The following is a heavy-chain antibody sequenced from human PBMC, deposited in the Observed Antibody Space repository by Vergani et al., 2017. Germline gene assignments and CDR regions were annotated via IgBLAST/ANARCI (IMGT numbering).Heavy chain of an antibody. D-gene: IGHD3-10*01. V-gene: IGHV3-11*04. CDR1: GFTFTDYY. Sequence: QGHLVESGGGLVKPGGSLRLSCEASGFTFTDYYMTWIRKPPGRGLEWVAYIAPSGDGRSYRDSVKIRFTISRDNARKRLFLDMDDLRAEDTAVYFCARAGQYGSGTYRSSGVGVWGQGTSVTVSS. CDR2: IAPSGDGR. J-gene: IGHJ6*02. CDR3: ARAGQYGSGTYRSSGVGV.